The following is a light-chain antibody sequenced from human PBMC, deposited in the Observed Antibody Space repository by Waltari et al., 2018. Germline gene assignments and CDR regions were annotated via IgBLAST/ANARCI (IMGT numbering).Light chain of an antibody. CDR3: QSYDKSLSAWV. J-gene: IGLJ3*02. Sequence: QSVLTQPPSVSGAPGPRVPISCTGTRSNIGAPYDVHWYQHLPGTAPKVLIYGNTNRPSGVPDRFSGSKSGTSASLAITGLQAEDEADYYCQSYDKSLSAWVFGGGTRLTVL. V-gene: IGLV1-40*01. CDR1: RSNIGAPYD. CDR2: GNT.